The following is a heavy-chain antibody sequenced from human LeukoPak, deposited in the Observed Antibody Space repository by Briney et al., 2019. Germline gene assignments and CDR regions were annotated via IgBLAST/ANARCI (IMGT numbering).Heavy chain of an antibody. D-gene: IGHD6-25*01. Sequence: GGSLRLSCAASGFTVSSNYMSWVRQAPGKGLEWVSAISGSGGSTYYADSVKGRFTISRDNSKNTLYLQMNSLRAEDTAVYYCAREGPYSSGTFRYWGQGTLVTVSS. CDR3: AREGPYSSGTFRY. CDR1: GFTVSSNY. J-gene: IGHJ4*02. V-gene: IGHV3-23*01. CDR2: ISGSGGST.